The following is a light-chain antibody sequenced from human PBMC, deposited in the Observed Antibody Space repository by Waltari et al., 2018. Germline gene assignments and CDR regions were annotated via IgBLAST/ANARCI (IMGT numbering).Light chain of an antibody. CDR1: SSDVASYNL. Sequence: QSALTQPASVSGSPGQSITISCSGSSSDVASYNLVSWYQQHPGQVPKLMLYEGNKRPSGVSNRVSGCQSCDTAFRTISGLQAGDEAAYYCCSDVTSRTFGFGGGTKVSVL. CDR3: CSDVTSRTFG. CDR2: EGN. V-gene: IGLV2-23*03. J-gene: IGLJ2*01.